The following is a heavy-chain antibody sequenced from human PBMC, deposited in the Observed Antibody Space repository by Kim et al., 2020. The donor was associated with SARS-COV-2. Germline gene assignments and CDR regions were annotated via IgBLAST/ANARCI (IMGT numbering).Heavy chain of an antibody. J-gene: IGHJ4*02. D-gene: IGHD3-9*01. CDR2: ISINGGST. CDR1: GFTFSSYA. V-gene: IGHV3-64D*06. Sequence: GGSLRLSCSASGFTFSSYAMHWVRQAPGKGLEYVSAISINGGSTYYADSVKGRFTISRDNSKNTLYLQMSSLRAEDTAVYYCVKMRDYDILTGQGPIDYWGQGTLVTVSS. CDR3: VKMRDYDILTGQGPIDY.